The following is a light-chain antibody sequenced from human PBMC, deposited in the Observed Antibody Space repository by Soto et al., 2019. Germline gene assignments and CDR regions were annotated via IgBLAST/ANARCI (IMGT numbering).Light chain of an antibody. CDR3: QQYGSSRT. V-gene: IGKV3-20*01. CDR1: QSVSSN. J-gene: IGKJ1*01. Sequence: EIVMTQSPATLSVSPGERATLSCRASQSVSSNLAWYQQKPGQAPRLLVYGASSRATGIPDRFSGSGSGTDFTRTVSRLEPEDFAVYYCQQYGSSRTFGQGTKVDIK. CDR2: GAS.